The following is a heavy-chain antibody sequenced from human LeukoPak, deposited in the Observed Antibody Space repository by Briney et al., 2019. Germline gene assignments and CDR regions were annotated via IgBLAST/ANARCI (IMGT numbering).Heavy chain of an antibody. Sequence: SETLSLTCAVYGGSFSGYYWSWIRQPPGKGLEWIGEINHSGSTNYNPSLKSRVTISVDTSKSQFSLKLSSVTAADTAVYYCASRHYYGSGSYYNGIRYWGQGTLVTVSS. V-gene: IGHV4-34*01. CDR3: ASRHYYGSGSYYNGIRY. D-gene: IGHD3-10*01. CDR1: GGSFSGYY. J-gene: IGHJ4*02. CDR2: INHSGST.